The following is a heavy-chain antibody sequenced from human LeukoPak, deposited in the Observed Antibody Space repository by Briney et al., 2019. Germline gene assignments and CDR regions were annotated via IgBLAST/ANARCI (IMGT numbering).Heavy chain of an antibody. J-gene: IGHJ6*03. CDR1: GGSISSYY. CDR3: ARTYYDFWSGVGRVYYYMDV. D-gene: IGHD3-3*01. V-gene: IGHV4-59*01. CDR2: IYYSGST. Sequence: PSETLSLTCTVSGGSISSYYWSWIRQPPGKGLEWIGYIYYSGSTNYNPSLKSRVTISVDTSKNQFSLKLSSVTAADTAVYYCARTYYDFWSGVGRVYYYMDVWGKGTTVTVSS.